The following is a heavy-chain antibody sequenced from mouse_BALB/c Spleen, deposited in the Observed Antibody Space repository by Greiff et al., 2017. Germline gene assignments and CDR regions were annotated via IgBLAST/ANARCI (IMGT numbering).Heavy chain of an antibody. Sequence: EVKVVESGPELVKPGVSVKISCKASGYTFTDYNMHWVKQSHGKSLEWIGYIYPYNGGTGYNQKFKSKATLTVDNSSSTAYMELRSLTSEDSAVYYCALRRNYAMDYWGQGTSVTVSS. V-gene: IGHV1S29*02. CDR2: IYPYNGGT. CDR1: GYTFTDYN. CDR3: ALRRNYAMDY. J-gene: IGHJ4*01. D-gene: IGHD3-2*02.